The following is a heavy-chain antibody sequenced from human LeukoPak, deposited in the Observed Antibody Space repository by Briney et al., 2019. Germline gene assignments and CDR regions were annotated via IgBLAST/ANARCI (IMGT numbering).Heavy chain of an antibody. CDR1: GGSISSYY. CDR2: IYYSGST. D-gene: IGHD2-2*02. J-gene: IGHJ6*02. Sequence: PSETLSLTCTVPGGSISSYYWSWIRQPPGKGLEWIGYIYYSGSTNYNPSLKSRVTISVDTSKNQFSLKLSSVTAADTAVYYCARLYQLLYRYYYYGMDVWGQGTTVTVSS. CDR3: ARLYQLLYRYYYYGMDV. V-gene: IGHV4-59*12.